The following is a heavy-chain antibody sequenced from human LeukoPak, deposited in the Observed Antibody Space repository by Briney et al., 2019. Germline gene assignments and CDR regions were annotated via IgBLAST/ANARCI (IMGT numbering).Heavy chain of an antibody. CDR2: MNPNSGNT. CDR3: ARGPMAYYDLPPPVY. V-gene: IGHV1-8*01. CDR1: GYTFTRYD. Sequence: SSVKVSCKASGYTFTRYDINWVRQATAQGLEWMGWMNPNSGNTGHAQNSQGRGTMTRNTSKSTAYMELNSLSSEDTALYYCARGPMAYYDLPPPVYWGQGTLVTVSS. D-gene: IGHD3-3*01. J-gene: IGHJ4*02.